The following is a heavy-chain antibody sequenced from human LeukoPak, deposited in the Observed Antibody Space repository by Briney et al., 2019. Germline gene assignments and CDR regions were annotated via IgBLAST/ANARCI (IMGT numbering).Heavy chain of an antibody. CDR1: GGTFSSYA. D-gene: IGHD2-21*02. CDR3: ASPAYCGGDCYLD. CDR2: IIPILGIA. V-gene: IGHV1-69*04. Sequence: SVKVSCKASGGTFSSYAISWVRQAPGQGLEWMGRIIPILGIANYAQKFQGRVTITADKSTSTAYMELSSLRSEDTAVYYCASPAYCGGDCYLDWGQGTLGTVSS. J-gene: IGHJ4*02.